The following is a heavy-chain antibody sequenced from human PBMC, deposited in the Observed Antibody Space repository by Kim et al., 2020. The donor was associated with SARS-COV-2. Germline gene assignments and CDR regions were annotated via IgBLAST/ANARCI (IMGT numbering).Heavy chain of an antibody. CDR2: ISAYNGNT. V-gene: IGHV1-18*01. D-gene: IGHD2-21*02. CDR3: ARVRCGGDCSPLRY. Sequence: ASVKVSCKASGYTFTSYGISWVRQAPGQGLEWMGWISAYNGNTNYAQKLQGRVTMTTDTSTSTAYMELRSLRSDDTAVYYCARVRCGGDCSPLRYWGQGTLVTVSS. J-gene: IGHJ4*02. CDR1: GYTFTSYG.